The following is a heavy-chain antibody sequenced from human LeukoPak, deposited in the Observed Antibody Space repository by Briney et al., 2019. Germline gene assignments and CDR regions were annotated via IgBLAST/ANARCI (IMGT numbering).Heavy chain of an antibody. CDR2: INSDSSLM. Sequence: GGSLRLSCAASGFTFRNYAVHWVRQAPGKGLEWVSSINSDSSLMYYAESVKGRFTISRDNARNSLYLQMNSLRAEDTAVYYCIRDLFDEYSLDYWGQGALVTVSS. CDR1: GFTFRNYA. J-gene: IGHJ4*02. V-gene: IGHV3-21*01. CDR3: IRDLFDEYSLDY. D-gene: IGHD5-18*01.